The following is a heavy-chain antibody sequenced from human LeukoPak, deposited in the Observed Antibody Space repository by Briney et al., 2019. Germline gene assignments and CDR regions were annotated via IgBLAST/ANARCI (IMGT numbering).Heavy chain of an antibody. CDR3: ATLYGSGSYYFDY. V-gene: IGHV4-30-2*01. J-gene: IGHJ4*02. CDR1: GGSISSGGYS. D-gene: IGHD3-10*01. Sequence: SETLSLTCAVSGGSISSGGYSWSWIRQPPGKGLEWIGYIYHSGSTYYNPSLKSRVTISVDRSKNQFSPKLSSVTAADTAVYYCATLYGSGSYYFDYWGQGTLVTVSS. CDR2: IYHSGST.